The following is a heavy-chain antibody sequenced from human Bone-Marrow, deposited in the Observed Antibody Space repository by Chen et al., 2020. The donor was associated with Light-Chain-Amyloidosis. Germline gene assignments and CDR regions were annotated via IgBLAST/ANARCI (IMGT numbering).Heavy chain of an antibody. CDR1: GFTFSSYS. CDR2: ISSSSSYI. J-gene: IGHJ6*03. CDR3: ASYDPRTYYYYYMDV. D-gene: IGHD3-3*01. V-gene: IGHV3-21*01. Sequence: EVQLVESGGGLVKPGGSLRLSCAASGFTFSSYSMNWVRQAPGKGLVWVSSISSSSSYIYYADSVKGRFTISRDNAKNSLYLQMNSLRAEDTAVYYCASYDPRTYYYYYMDVWGKGTTVTVS.